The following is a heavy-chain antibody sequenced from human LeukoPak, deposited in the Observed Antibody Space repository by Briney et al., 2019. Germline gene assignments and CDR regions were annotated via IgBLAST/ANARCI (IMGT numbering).Heavy chain of an antibody. CDR3: ARDRHTSGWYRTQFDTFDI. V-gene: IGHV3-11*01. Sequence: PGGSLRLSCAASEFTFSDYSMNWIRQAPGRGLEWISYINSGGATIYYADSVKGRFTISRDNAKSSLYLQMNSLRADDTAVYYCARDRHTSGWYRTQFDTFDIWGQGTMVTVSS. D-gene: IGHD6-13*01. CDR2: INSGGATI. CDR1: EFTFSDYS. J-gene: IGHJ3*02.